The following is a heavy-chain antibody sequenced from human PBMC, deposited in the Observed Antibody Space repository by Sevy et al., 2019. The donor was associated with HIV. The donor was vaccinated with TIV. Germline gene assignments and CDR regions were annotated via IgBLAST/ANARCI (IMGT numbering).Heavy chain of an antibody. J-gene: IGHJ4*02. Sequence: GGSLRLSCAASGFTFTNYGMHWVRQAPGKGLEWVSGISNSGANTYYADSVRGRFTVSRDNSKNTVYLRLNSLRAEDTAIYYRAKEWTLLSDWYGEFDYWGQGTLVTVSS. CDR2: ISNSGANT. CDR3: AKEWTLLSDWYGEFDY. CDR1: GFTFTNYG. D-gene: IGHD6-19*01. V-gene: IGHV3-23*01.